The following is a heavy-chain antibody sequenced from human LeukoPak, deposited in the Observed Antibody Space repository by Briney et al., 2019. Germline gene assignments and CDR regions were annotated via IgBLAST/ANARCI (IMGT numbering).Heavy chain of an antibody. CDR1: GGTFSSYA. CDR2: IIPIFGTA. J-gene: IGHJ5*02. V-gene: IGHV1-69*13. Sequence: GASVKVSCKASGGTFSSYAISWVRQAPGQGLEWMGGIIPIFGTANYAQKFQGRVTITADESTSTAYMELSSLRSEDTAVYYCAREPAILGLRWFDPWGQGTLVTVSS. D-gene: IGHD6-25*01. CDR3: AREPAILGLRWFDP.